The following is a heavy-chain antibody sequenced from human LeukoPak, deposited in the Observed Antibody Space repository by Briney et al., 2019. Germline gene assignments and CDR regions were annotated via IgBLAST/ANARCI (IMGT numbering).Heavy chain of an antibody. CDR1: GGTLSSYG. Sequence: SVKVSCKASGGTLSSYGIGWVRQAPGQGLEWMGRIIPIVNRANSAQRFQGRVPITADTSTNTVYMELSSLRSDDTAVYYCARLRADAGSGHNWFDPWGQGTLVTVSS. CDR2: IIPIVNRA. CDR3: ARLRADAGSGHNWFDP. J-gene: IGHJ5*02. D-gene: IGHD1-26*01. V-gene: IGHV1-69*04.